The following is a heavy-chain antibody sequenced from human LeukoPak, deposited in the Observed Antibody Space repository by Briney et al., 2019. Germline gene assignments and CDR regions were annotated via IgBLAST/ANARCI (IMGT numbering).Heavy chain of an antibody. V-gene: IGHV3-9*01. Sequence: GRSLRLSCAASGFTFNDFAMHWVRQTPGKGLEWVSGISWNSGSIGYADSVKGRFTISRDNAKNTLYLQMNSLRAEDTAVYYCVSGSLQSGYNFDYWGQGALVTVSS. CDR2: ISWNSGSI. CDR3: VSGSLQSGYNFDY. D-gene: IGHD3-3*01. J-gene: IGHJ4*02. CDR1: GFTFNDFA.